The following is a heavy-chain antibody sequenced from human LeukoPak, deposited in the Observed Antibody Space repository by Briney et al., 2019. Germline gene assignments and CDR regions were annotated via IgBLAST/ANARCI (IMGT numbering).Heavy chain of an antibody. CDR3: ASSPPTGTTWYFDL. D-gene: IGHD1-7*01. V-gene: IGHV3-64*01. CDR2: ISSNGGST. Sequence: GGSLRLSCAASGFTFNSYAMHWVRQAPGQGLEYVSAISSNGGSTYYANSVKGRFTISRDNSKNTLYLQMGSLRIEDMAVYYCASSPPTGTTWYFDLWGRGTLVTVSS. J-gene: IGHJ2*01. CDR1: GFTFNSYA.